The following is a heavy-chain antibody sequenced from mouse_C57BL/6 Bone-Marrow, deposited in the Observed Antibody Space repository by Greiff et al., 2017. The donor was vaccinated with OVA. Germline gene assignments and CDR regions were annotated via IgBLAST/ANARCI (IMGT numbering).Heavy chain of an antibody. V-gene: IGHV1-39*01. Sequence: VQLKQSGPELVKPGASVKISCKASGYSFTDYNMNWVKQSNGKSLEWIGVINPNYGTTSYNQKFKGKATLTVDQSSSTAYMQLNSLTSEDAAVYYCACYYGSSYRYFDVWGTGTTVTVSS. CDR1: GYSFTDYN. D-gene: IGHD1-1*01. J-gene: IGHJ1*03. CDR2: INPNYGTT. CDR3: ACYYGSSYRYFDV.